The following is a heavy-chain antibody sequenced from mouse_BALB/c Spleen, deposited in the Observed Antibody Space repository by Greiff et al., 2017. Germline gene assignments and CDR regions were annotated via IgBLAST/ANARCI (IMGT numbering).Heavy chain of an antibody. CDR1: GYTFTDYN. J-gene: IGHJ3*01. V-gene: IGHV1S29*02. Sequence: SGPELVKPGASVKISCKASGYTFTDYNMHWVKQSHGKSLEWIGYIYPYNGGTGYNQKVKSKATLTVDNSSSTAYMELRSLTSEDSAVYYCAGAWFAYWGQGTLVTVSA. CDR3: AGAWFAY. CDR2: IYPYNGGT.